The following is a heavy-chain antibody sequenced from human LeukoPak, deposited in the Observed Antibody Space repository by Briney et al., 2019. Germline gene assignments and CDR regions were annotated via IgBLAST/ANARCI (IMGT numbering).Heavy chain of an antibody. CDR3: ARGGGQQLADY. J-gene: IGHJ4*02. D-gene: IGHD6-13*01. CDR2: INHSGST. CDR1: GGSFSGYY. V-gene: IGHV4-34*01. Sequence: HSETLSLTCAVYGGSFSGYYWSWVRQPPGKGLEWIGEINHSGSTNYNPSLKSRVTISVDTSKNQFSLKLSSVTAADTAVYYCARGGGQQLADYWGQGTLVTVSS.